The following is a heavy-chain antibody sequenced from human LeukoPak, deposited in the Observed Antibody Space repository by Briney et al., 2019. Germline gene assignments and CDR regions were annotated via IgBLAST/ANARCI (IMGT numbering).Heavy chain of an antibody. CDR2: ISAYNGNT. D-gene: IGHD5-18*01. CDR3: ARVGIQLSQSKYYYYYYYMDV. Sequence: ASVKVSCKASGYTFTSYGISWVRQAPGQGLEWMGWISAYNGNTNYAQKLQGRVTMTTDTSTSTAYMELRSLRSDGTAVYYCARVGIQLSQSKYYYYYYYMDVWGKGTTVTVSS. CDR1: GYTFTSYG. V-gene: IGHV1-18*01. J-gene: IGHJ6*03.